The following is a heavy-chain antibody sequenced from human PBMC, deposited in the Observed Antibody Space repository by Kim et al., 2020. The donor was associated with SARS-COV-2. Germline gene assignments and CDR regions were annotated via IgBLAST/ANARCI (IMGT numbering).Heavy chain of an antibody. J-gene: IGHJ1*01. CDR3: TSNTSSPHRV. CDR2: ISSGSTNT. D-gene: IGHD6-13*01. CDR1: GFTFSRYW. V-gene: IGHV3-74*01. Sequence: GGSLRLSCAASGFTFSRYWMHWVRQVPGKGLVWVSHISSGSTNTLYADFVRGRFTISRDNAKNTLYLQMNSLRAEDTGLYYCTSNTSSPHRVWGQGTLVT.